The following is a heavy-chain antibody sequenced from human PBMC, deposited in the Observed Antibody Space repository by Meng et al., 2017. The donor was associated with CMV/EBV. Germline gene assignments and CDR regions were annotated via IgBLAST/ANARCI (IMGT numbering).Heavy chain of an antibody. CDR3: ASLDYQLLGWVFGY. Sequence: SETLSLTCTVSGGAFSSSSYYWGWIRQPPGKGLEWIGSIYYSGNTYYNPSLKSRVTISADTSKNQFSLKLSSVTAADTAVYYCASLDYQLLGWVFGYWGQGTLVTVSS. D-gene: IGHD2-2*01. V-gene: IGHV4-39*01. CDR2: IYYSGNT. CDR1: GGAFSSSSYY. J-gene: IGHJ4*02.